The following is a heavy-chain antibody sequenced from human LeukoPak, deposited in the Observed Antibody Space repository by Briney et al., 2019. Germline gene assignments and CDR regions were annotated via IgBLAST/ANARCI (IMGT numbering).Heavy chain of an antibody. Sequence: GESLQISCKGSGYSFTSHWIGWVRQLPGKGLEWMGIIYPGDSDTRYSPSFQGQVTISADKSINTAYLQWSSLKASDTAMYYCARAFYSSGFFFDYWGQGTLVTVSS. V-gene: IGHV5-51*01. CDR2: IYPGDSDT. J-gene: IGHJ4*02. CDR1: GYSFTSHW. CDR3: ARAFYSSGFFFDY. D-gene: IGHD6-19*01.